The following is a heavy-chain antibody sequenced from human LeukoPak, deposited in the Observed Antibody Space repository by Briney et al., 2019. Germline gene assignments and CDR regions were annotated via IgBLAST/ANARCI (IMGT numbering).Heavy chain of an antibody. CDR2: ISSSGSTI. D-gene: IGHD3-10*01. Sequence: GGSLRLSCAASGFTFSGYEMNWVRQAPGKGLEWVSYISSSGSTIYYADSVKGRFTISRDNAKNSLYLQMNSLRAEDTAVYYCARSKYYGSGSHFDYWGQGTLVTVSS. CDR3: ARSKYYGSGSHFDY. V-gene: IGHV3-48*03. J-gene: IGHJ4*02. CDR1: GFTFSGYE.